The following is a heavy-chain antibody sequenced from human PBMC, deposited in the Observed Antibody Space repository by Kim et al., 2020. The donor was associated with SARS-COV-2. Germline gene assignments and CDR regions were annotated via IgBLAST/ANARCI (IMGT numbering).Heavy chain of an antibody. V-gene: IGHV3-30*18. CDR3: AKEIPTYSSGWPTDY. D-gene: IGHD6-19*01. CDR1: GFTFSSYG. J-gene: IGHJ4*02. CDR2: ISYDGSNK. Sequence: GGSLRLSCAAPGFTFSSYGMHWVRQAPGKGLEWVAVISYDGSNKYYADSVKGRFTISRDNSKNTLYLQMNSLRAEDTAVYYCAKEIPTYSSGWPTDYWGQGTLVTVSS.